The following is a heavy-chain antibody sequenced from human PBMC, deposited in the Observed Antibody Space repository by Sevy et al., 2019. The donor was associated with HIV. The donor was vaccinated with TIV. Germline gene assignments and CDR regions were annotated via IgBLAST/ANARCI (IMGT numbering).Heavy chain of an antibody. V-gene: IGHV4-39*02. D-gene: IGHD6-13*01. CDR1: GASISSNTYY. CDR3: AREGPRIAQFDN. J-gene: IGHJ4*02. Sequence: SETLSLTCTVSGASISSNTYYWGWIRQPPGKDLDWIGSIYFSGSAYYNPSLKGRVPISVDTSKNQFSLKVRSVTATDTAVYYCAREGPRIAQFDNWGQGTLVTISS. CDR2: IYFSGSA.